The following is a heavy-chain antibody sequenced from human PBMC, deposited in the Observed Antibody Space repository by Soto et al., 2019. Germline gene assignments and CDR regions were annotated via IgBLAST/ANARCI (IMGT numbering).Heavy chain of an antibody. CDR3: ASSSPFHY. CDR2: IYYSGNT. D-gene: IGHD6-6*01. CDR1: SASLSSSTYY. Sequence: TSETLSLTCSVSSASLSSSTYYWSWIRQPPGRGPEWIGSIYYSGNTYYKPSLKSRVSISIDTSRNQFSLKLTSVTAADTGVYYCASSSPFHYWGPGIVVTVSS. J-gene: IGHJ4*02. V-gene: IGHV4-39*01.